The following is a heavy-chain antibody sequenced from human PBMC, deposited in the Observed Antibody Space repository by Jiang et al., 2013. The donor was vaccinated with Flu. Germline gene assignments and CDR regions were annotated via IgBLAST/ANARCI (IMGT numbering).Heavy chain of an antibody. Sequence: VKKPGASVKVSCKASGYTFTSYGISWVRQAPGQGLEWMGWISAYNGNTNYAQKLQGRVTMTTDTSTSTAYMELRSLRSDDTAVYYCARWVTGSYYDFWSGPGTFDYWGQGTLVTVSS. D-gene: IGHD3-3*01. CDR1: GYTFTSYG. V-gene: IGHV1-18*01. CDR3: ARWVTGSYYDFWSGPGTFDY. CDR2: ISAYNGNT. J-gene: IGHJ4*02.